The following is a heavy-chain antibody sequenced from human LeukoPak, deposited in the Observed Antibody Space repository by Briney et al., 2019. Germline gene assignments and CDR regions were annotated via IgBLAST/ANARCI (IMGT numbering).Heavy chain of an antibody. D-gene: IGHD3-22*01. Sequence: PSETLSLTCTVSGGSISSYYWSWIRQPPGKGLEWIGYIYHSGSTYYNPSLKSRVTISVDRSKNQFSLKLSSVTAADTAVYYCARGWIDSSGAYFDYWGQGTLVTVSS. CDR1: GGSISSYY. J-gene: IGHJ4*02. CDR2: IYHSGST. CDR3: ARGWIDSSGAYFDY. V-gene: IGHV4-59*12.